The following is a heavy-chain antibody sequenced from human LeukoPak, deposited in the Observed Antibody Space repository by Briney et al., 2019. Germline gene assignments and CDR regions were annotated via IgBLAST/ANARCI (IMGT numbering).Heavy chain of an antibody. V-gene: IGHV1-18*01. CDR3: AILYDSNGYYDY. CDR1: GYTFTSYG. J-gene: IGHJ4*02. D-gene: IGHD3-22*01. CDR2: ISAYNGNT. Sequence: ASVKVSCKASGYTFTSYGISWVRQAPGQGLEWMGWISAYNGNTNYAQKLQGRVTMTTDTSTSTAYMELRSLRSDDTAVYYCAILYDSNGYYDYWGQGTLVTVSS.